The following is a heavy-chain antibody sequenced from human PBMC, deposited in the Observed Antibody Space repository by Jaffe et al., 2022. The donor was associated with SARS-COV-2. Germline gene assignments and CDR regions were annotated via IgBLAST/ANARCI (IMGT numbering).Heavy chain of an antibody. D-gene: IGHD3-22*01. J-gene: IGHJ3*02. CDR2: LYYSGST. Sequence: QLQLQESGPGLVKPSETLSLTCTVSGGSITSSSFSWGWIRHAPGKGLEWIGTLYYSGSTYYNPSLKSRVTISAVTSRSYISLDLTSVTAADTGMYYCARSTYYHDTGGSAFDILGQGTMVTVS. CDR1: GGSITSSSFS. CDR3: ARSTYYHDTGGSAFDI. V-gene: IGHV4-39*02.